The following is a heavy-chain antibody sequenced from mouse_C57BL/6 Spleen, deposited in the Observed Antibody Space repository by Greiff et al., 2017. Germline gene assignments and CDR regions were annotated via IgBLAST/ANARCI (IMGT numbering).Heavy chain of an antibody. V-gene: IGHV5-17*01. J-gene: IGHJ4*01. CDR2: ISSGSSTI. CDR3: ARRRDYYGSSYDAMDY. D-gene: IGHD1-1*01. CDR1: GFTFSDYG. Sequence: EVMLVESGGGLVKPGGSLKLSCAASGFTFSDYGMHWVRQAPEKGLEWVAYISSGSSTIYYADTVKGRFTISRDNAKNTLFLQMTRLRSEDTAMYYCARRRDYYGSSYDAMDYWGQGTSVTVSS.